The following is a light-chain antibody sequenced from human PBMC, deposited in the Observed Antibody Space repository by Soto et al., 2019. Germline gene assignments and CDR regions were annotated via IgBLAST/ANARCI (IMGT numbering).Light chain of an antibody. J-gene: IGLJ3*02. CDR3: SSYTSSSTRV. Sequence: QSALTQPASVSGSPGRSITIPCTGTSRDVGGYNYVSWYQQHPGKAPKLMIYDVSSRPSGVSNRFSGSKSGNTASLTISGLQAEDEADYYCSSYTSSSTRVFGGGTKLTVL. CDR2: DVS. CDR1: SRDVGGYNY. V-gene: IGLV2-14*01.